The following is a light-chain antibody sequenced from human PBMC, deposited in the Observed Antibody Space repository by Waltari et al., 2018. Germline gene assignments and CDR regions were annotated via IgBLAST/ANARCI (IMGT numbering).Light chain of an antibody. Sequence: QSALTQPASVSGSPGQSITISCTGTSSDIGRYTYLSWYQQHSGKAPKLLIYDVSNRPSGVSYRFSGSRSGNTASLTISGLQADDEADYFCSSWTGTSTLVLFGGGTRLTVL. CDR3: SSWTGTSTLVL. CDR2: DVS. J-gene: IGLJ2*01. CDR1: SSDIGRYTY. V-gene: IGLV2-14*03.